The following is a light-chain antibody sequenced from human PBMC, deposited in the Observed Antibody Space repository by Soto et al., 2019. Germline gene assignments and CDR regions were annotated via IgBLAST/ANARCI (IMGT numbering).Light chain of an antibody. Sequence: VLTQPPSVSGAPGQRVTISCTGSSSNIGADYDVHWYQQLPGTAPKLLIYGNSNRPSGVPDRFSGSKSGTSASLAITGLQAEDEADYYCQSYDSSLSGYVFGTGTKLTVL. CDR2: GNS. CDR3: QSYDSSLSGYV. V-gene: IGLV1-40*01. CDR1: SSNIGADYD. J-gene: IGLJ1*01.